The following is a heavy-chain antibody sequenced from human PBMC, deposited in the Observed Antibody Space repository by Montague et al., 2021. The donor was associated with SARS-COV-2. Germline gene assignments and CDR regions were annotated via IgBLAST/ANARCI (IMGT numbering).Heavy chain of an antibody. V-gene: IGHV4-31*03. CDR3: ARGSGNLDPPYL. D-gene: IGHD6-19*01. CDR2: IHYSGNA. J-gene: IGHJ4*03. Sequence: TLSLTCTVSGGSINSGNYYWSWIRQHPGKGLEWIGYIHYSGNAYYSPSLRSRLTISMDTSKKQLSLTVNSVTAADTALYSCARGSGNLDPPYLWGPGTLVTVSS. CDR1: GGSINSGNYY.